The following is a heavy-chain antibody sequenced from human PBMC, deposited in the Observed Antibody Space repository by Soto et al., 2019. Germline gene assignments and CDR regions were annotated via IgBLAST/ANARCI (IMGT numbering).Heavy chain of an antibody. Sequence: ASVKVYCKASGYTFTSYYMHWVRQAPGQGLEWMGWISAYNGNTNYAQKLQGRVTMTTDTSTSTAYMELRSLRSDDTAVYYCATGYCSGGSCYFDYWGQGTLVTVSS. CDR3: ATGYCSGGSCYFDY. J-gene: IGHJ4*02. CDR1: GYTFTSYY. V-gene: IGHV1-18*04. D-gene: IGHD2-15*01. CDR2: ISAYNGNT.